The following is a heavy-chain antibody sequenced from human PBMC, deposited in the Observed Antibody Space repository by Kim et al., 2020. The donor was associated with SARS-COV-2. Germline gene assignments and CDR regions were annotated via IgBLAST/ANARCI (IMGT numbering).Heavy chain of an antibody. D-gene: IGHD1-26*01. CDR2: IYYTGST. CDR3: ARNATSIGSYSPLYYLDY. J-gene: IGHJ4*01. V-gene: IGHV4-59*08. CDR1: SGSINNYY. Sequence: SETRSLTCSVSSGSINNYYLSWIRQPPGKGLGWIGYIYYTGSTNYNPSLKGRVTISVDTSKNQFSLRRSSVAAADTAGYYGARNATSIGSYSPLYYLDY.